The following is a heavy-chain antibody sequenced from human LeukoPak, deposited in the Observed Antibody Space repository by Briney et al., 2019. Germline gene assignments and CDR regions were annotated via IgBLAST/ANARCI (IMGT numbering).Heavy chain of an antibody. CDR2: ISGSGGST. CDR3: ARVIRAAPGKGYFDY. D-gene: IGHD6-13*01. Sequence: GGSLRLSCAASGFIFSTYALSWVRQAPRKGLEWASSISGSGGSTYHADSVKGRFTISRDSSKNTLYLQMNSLRAEDTAIYYCARVIRAAPGKGYFDYWGQGTLVTVSS. J-gene: IGHJ4*02. CDR1: GFIFSTYA. V-gene: IGHV3-23*01.